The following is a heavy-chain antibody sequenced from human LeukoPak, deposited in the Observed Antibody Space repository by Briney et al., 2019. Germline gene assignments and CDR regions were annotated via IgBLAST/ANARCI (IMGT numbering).Heavy chain of an antibody. CDR1: GGTFSSYA. CDR2: IIPIIGTA. Sequence: ASVKVSCKASGGTFSSYAISWVRQAPGQGLEWMGGIIPIIGTANYAQKFQGRVTITTDESTSTAYMELSSPRSEDTAVYYCASGGCSSTSCYTYYYYYYMDVWGKGTTVTVSS. CDR3: ASGGCSSTSCYTYYYYYYMDV. D-gene: IGHD2-2*01. J-gene: IGHJ6*03. V-gene: IGHV1-69*05.